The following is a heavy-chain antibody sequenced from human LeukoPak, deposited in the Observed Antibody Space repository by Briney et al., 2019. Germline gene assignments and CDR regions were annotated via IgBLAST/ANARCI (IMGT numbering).Heavy chain of an antibody. CDR2: TANDGVST. J-gene: IGHJ4*02. CDR3: AKGRLPYCSGVRCYPFDN. CDR1: GFTFSSYA. Sequence: GGSLRLSCAASGFTFSSYAMTWVRQAPGKGLEWVAITANDGVSTYEADSVRGRFTISRDNSKSTLQLQMNSLRVEDTAVYYCAKGRLPYCSGVRCYPFDNWGQGTLVTVSS. D-gene: IGHD2-15*01. V-gene: IGHV3-23*01.